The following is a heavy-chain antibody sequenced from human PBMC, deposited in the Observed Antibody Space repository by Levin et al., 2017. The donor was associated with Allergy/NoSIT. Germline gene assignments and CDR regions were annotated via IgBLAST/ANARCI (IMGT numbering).Heavy chain of an antibody. CDR1: GFIFSAYG. J-gene: IGHJ4*02. Sequence: GGSLRLSCTASGFIFSAYGLNWVRQAPGKGLEWVSYISPRGRTMQYADSVKGRFTISRDDSKDSFYLHMSSLRPEDTAVYFCVRAPLEIYWGQGTLVTVSS. CDR2: ISPRGRTM. CDR3: VRAPLEIY. V-gene: IGHV3-48*01. D-gene: IGHD5-24*01.